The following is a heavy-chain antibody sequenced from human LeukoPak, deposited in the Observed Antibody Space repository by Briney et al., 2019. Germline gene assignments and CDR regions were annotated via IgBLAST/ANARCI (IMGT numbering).Heavy chain of an antibody. CDR2: ISTTGSPI. CDR3: VRDRARYMDV. CDR1: GFNFGDYY. J-gene: IGHJ6*03. Sequence: PGGSLRLSCAASGFNFGDYYMNWIRQAPGQGLEWVSTISTTGSPIFYTDSVQGRFTVSRDNANYSLYLHMTSLRAEDTAVYFCVRDRARYMDVWGKGTTVTVSS. V-gene: IGHV3-11*01.